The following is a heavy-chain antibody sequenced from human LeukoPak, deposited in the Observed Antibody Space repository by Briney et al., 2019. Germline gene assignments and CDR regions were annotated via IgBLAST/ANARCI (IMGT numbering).Heavy chain of an antibody. J-gene: IGHJ5*02. CDR1: GYTFTGYY. D-gene: IGHD6-19*01. Sequence: ASVKVSCKASGYTFTGYYMHWVRQAHGQGLEWMGRINPNSGGTNYAQKFQGRVTMTRDTSISTAYMELSRLRSDDTAVYYCARDSSGWYTYNWFDPWGQGTLVTVSS. CDR2: INPNSGGT. CDR3: ARDSSGWYTYNWFDP. V-gene: IGHV1-2*06.